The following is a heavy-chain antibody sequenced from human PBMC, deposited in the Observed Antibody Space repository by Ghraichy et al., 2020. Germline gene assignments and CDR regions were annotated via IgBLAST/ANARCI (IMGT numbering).Heavy chain of an antibody. V-gene: IGHV3-30*18. CDR3: AKVNANYCSGGSCYSGDAFDI. CDR1: GFTFSSYG. Sequence: GESLNISCAASGFTFSSYGMHWVRQAPGKGLEWVAVISYDGSNKYYADSVKGRFTISRDNSKNTLYLQMNSLRAEDTAVYYCAKVNANYCSGGSCYSGDAFDIWGQGTMVTVSS. CDR2: ISYDGSNK. J-gene: IGHJ3*02. D-gene: IGHD2-15*01.